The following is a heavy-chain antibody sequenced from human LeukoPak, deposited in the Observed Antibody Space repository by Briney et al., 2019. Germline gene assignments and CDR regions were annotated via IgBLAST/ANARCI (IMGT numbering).Heavy chain of an antibody. CDR3: ARYYGDYGLRYYYYYMDV. V-gene: IGHV3-21*01. CDR1: GFTFSSYN. CDR2: TTSSSSYI. D-gene: IGHD4-17*01. J-gene: IGHJ6*03. Sequence: PGGSLRLSCAASGFTFSSYNMNWVRQAPGKGLEWVSSTTSSSSYIYYADSVKGRFTISRDNAKNSLYLQMNSLRAEDTAVYYCARYYGDYGLRYYYYYMDVWGKGTMVTVSS.